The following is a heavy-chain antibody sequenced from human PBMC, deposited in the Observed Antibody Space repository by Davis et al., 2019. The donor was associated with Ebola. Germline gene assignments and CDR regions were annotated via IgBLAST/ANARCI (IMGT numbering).Heavy chain of an antibody. D-gene: IGHD3-10*01. J-gene: IGHJ3*02. CDR1: GFTISNYA. CDR2: ITGSGSST. CDR3: AKVRRTGVTNDDYDI. Sequence: PGGSLRLSCEASGFTISNYALTWVRQAPGKGLEWVSLITGSGSSTYYADSVKGRFTISRDNSKNTLYVQMNSLRAEDTAVYYCAKVRRTGVTNDDYDIWGQGTMVTVSS. V-gene: IGHV3-23*01.